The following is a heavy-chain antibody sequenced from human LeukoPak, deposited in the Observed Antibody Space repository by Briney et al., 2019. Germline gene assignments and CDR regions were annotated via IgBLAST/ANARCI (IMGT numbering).Heavy chain of an antibody. J-gene: IGHJ4*02. CDR2: ISYDGSNK. D-gene: IGHD3-22*01. CDR3: ARGWPYYYDSSGYYYFDY. CDR1: GFTFSSYT. Sequence: PGGSLRLSCAASGFTFSSYTMHWVRQAPGKGLEWVAVISYDGSNKYYADSVKGRFTISRDNSKNTLYLQMNSLRAEDTAVYYCARGWPYYYDSSGYYYFDYRGQGTLVTVSS. V-gene: IGHV3-30*04.